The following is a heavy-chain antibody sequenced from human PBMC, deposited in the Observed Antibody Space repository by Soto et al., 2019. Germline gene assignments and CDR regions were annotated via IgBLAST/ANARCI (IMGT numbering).Heavy chain of an antibody. CDR3: ARSEEYSSGLVDAFDI. CDR1: GYSFTSYW. Sequence: GESLKISCKGSGYSFTSYWIGWVRQMPGKGLEWMGIIYPGDSDTRYSPSFQGQVTISADKSISTAYLQWSSLKASDTAMYYCARSEEYSSGLVDAFDIWGQGTMVTVSS. J-gene: IGHJ3*02. V-gene: IGHV5-51*01. D-gene: IGHD6-19*01. CDR2: IYPGDSDT.